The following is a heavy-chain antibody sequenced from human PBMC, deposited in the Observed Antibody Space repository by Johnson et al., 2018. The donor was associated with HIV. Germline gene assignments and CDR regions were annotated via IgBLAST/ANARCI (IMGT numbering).Heavy chain of an antibody. CDR3: ARASAVFDAFDI. CDR1: GFTFSSYA. CDR2: ISYDGSNE. V-gene: IGHV3-30*14. J-gene: IGHJ3*02. Sequence: QVQLVESGGGVVQPGRSLRLSCAASGFTFSSYAMHWVRQAPGKGLEWVAVISYDGSNEYFADSVKGRFTISRDNFKNTLYLQMNSLRAEDTAVYYCARASAVFDAFDIWGQGTMVTVSS. D-gene: IGHD1-14*01.